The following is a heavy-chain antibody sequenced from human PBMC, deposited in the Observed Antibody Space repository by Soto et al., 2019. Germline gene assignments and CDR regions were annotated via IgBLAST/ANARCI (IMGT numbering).Heavy chain of an antibody. CDR2: ISGSGGST. Sequence: EVQLWESGGGLVQPGGSLRLSCAASGFTFSSYAMSWVRQAPGKGLEWVSAISGSGGSTYYADSVKGRFTISRDNSKNKLYLQMNSLRAEDTAVYYCATWALTDTAMVTVAFDIWGQGTMVTVSS. CDR3: ATWALTDTAMVTVAFDI. V-gene: IGHV3-23*01. J-gene: IGHJ3*02. CDR1: GFTFSSYA. D-gene: IGHD5-18*01.